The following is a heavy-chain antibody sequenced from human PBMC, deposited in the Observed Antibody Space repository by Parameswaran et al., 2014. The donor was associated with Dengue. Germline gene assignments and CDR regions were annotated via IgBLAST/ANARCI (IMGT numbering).Heavy chain of an antibody. V-gene: IGHV5-51*01. Sequence: VRQMPGKGLEWMGIIYPGDSDTRYSPSFQGQVTISADKSISTAYLQWSSLKASDTAMYYCARHSYYGSGSYAPYYYYYMDVWGKGTTVTVSS. CDR3: ARHSYYGSGSYAPYYYYYMDV. CDR2: IYPGDSDT. D-gene: IGHD3-10*01. J-gene: IGHJ6*03.